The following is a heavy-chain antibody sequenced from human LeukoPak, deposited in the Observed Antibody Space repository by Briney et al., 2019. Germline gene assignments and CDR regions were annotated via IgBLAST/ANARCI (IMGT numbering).Heavy chain of an antibody. J-gene: IGHJ4*02. CDR3: ATPYTSGWSLYFDN. CDR2: ISHDGSNK. Sequence: GGSLRLSCAASGFTFSSYAMHWVRQAPDKGLEWVAVISHDGSNKYYADSVKGRFSISRDNSKNTLYLPMNGLRAEETAMYYCATPYTSGWSLYFDNWGQGTLVTVSS. D-gene: IGHD6-19*01. CDR1: GFTFSSYA. V-gene: IGHV3-30-3*01.